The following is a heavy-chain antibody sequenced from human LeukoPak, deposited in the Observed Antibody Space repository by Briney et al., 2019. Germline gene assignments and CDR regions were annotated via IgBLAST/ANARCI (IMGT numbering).Heavy chain of an antibody. J-gene: IGHJ5*02. CDR2: MNPNSGNT. CDR1: GYTFTSYD. Sequence: ASVKVSCKASGYTFTSYDINWVRQATGQGLEWMEWMNPNSGNTGYAHKFQGRVNITRNTSISTAYMELSSLRSEDTAVYYCARGPILWFDPWGKGTLVTVSS. V-gene: IGHV1-8*01. CDR3: ARGPILWFDP. D-gene: IGHD1-26*01.